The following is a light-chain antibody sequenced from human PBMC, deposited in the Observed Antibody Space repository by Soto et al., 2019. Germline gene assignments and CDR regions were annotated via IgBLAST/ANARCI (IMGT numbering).Light chain of an antibody. J-gene: IGLJ1*01. CDR2: DVT. V-gene: IGLV2-14*01. CDR3: SSYTSSGTL. Sequence: QSVLTQPVSVSGFPGQSITISCTGTSGDVGGYKYVCWYQQHPGRAPKVMIYDVTNQPSGVSNRFSGSKSGNTASLTISGLQADDEADYYCSSYTSSGTLFGTGTKVTVL. CDR1: SGDVGGYKY.